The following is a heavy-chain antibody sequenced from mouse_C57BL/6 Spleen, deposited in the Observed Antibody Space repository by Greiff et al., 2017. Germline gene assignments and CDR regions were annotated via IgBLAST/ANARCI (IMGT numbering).Heavy chain of an antibody. V-gene: IGHV1-7*01. J-gene: IGHJ4*01. CDR3: ARLYGYDGYYAMGY. D-gene: IGHD2-2*01. Sequence: VQLQQSGAELAKPGASVTLSCKASGYTFTSYWMHWVKQRPGQGLEWIGYINPCSGYTKYNQKFKDKATFTADTSSNTAYMQLSSLTYEDSAVYYCARLYGYDGYYAMGYWGQGTSVTVSS. CDR1: GYTFTSYW. CDR2: INPCSGYT.